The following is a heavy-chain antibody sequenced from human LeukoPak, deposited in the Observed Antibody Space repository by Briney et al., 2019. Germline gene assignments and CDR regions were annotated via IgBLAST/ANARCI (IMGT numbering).Heavy chain of an antibody. J-gene: IGHJ4*02. CDR1: GFSLSTSGMC. CDR2: IDWNDDK. Sequence: SGPTLVNPTQTLTLTCTFSGFSLSTSGMCVSWIRQPPGKALEWLARIDWNDDKYYSTSLKTRLTISKDTSKNQVVLTMTNMDPVDTATYYCARSQESYDFWGGFYYWGQGTLVTVSS. CDR3: ARSQESYDFWGGFYY. D-gene: IGHD3-3*01. V-gene: IGHV2-70*11.